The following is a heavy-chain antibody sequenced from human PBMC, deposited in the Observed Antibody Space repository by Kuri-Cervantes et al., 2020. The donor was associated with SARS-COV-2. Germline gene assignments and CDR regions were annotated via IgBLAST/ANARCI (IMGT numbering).Heavy chain of an antibody. CDR2: IRYDGSNK. Sequence: LSLTCAASGFTFSSYGMHWVRQAPGKGLEWVAFIRYDGSNKYYADSVKGRFTISRDNSKNTLYLQMNSLRAEDTAVYYCARRGAGSSSAAFDIWGLGTMVTVSS. J-gene: IGHJ3*02. CDR1: GFTFSSYG. D-gene: IGHD6-6*01. CDR3: ARRGAGSSSAAFDI. V-gene: IGHV3-30*02.